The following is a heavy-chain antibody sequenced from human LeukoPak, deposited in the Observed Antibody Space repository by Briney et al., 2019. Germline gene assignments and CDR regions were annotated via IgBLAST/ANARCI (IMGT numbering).Heavy chain of an antibody. Sequence: PGGSLRLSCVASGFNFGSYWMTWVRQTPGKGLECVATMNGDGSQRYYGDSVKGRFTISRDNTKNSVYLQMNSLRDEDTAIYYRADPDVHWGQGTLVTVSS. V-gene: IGHV3-7*01. CDR3: ADPDVH. CDR1: GFNFGSYW. CDR2: MNGDGSQR. J-gene: IGHJ1*01. D-gene: IGHD1-14*01.